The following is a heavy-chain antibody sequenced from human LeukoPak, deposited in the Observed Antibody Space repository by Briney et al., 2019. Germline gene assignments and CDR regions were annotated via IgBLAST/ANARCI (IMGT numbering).Heavy chain of an antibody. J-gene: IGHJ4*02. CDR2: INPSGGST. D-gene: IGHD2-15*01. V-gene: IGHV1-46*03. CDR1: GYTFTRYY. Sequence: ASVKVSCKASGYTFTRYYMHWVRQAPGQGLEWMGIINPSGGSTSYAQKFQGRVTMTRDTSTSTVYMELSSLRSEDTAAYYCARESKSRWIGYCSGGSCYSSSDTAMVTGFDYWGQGTLVTVSS. CDR3: ARESKSRWIGYCSGGSCYSSSDTAMVTGFDY.